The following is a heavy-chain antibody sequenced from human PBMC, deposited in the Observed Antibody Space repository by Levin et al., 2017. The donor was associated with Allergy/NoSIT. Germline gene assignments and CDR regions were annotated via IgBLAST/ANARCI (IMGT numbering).Heavy chain of an antibody. CDR2: IYSDNTT. Sequence: GESLKISCAASGFAVSDHYVTWVRQAPGKGLAWVSVIYSDNTTYYADSVEGRFTISRDNSKNTIYLQMQGLRADDTAVYYCATRMYWGVDAFDIWGRGTMVSVSS. CDR3: ATRMYWGVDAFDI. V-gene: IGHV3-53*01. D-gene: IGHD2-8*02. CDR1: GFAVSDHY. J-gene: IGHJ3*02.